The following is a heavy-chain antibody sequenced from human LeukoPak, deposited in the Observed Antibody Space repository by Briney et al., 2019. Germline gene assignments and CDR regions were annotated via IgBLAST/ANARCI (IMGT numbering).Heavy chain of an antibody. D-gene: IGHD3-3*01. J-gene: IGHJ4*02. Sequence: KTGGSLRLSCAASGFTFSTYPMNWVRQAPGKGLEWVSSVSGSSSYIYYADSVKGRFTISRHNAKNSLYLQMNSLRAEDTAVYYCAKGAYYADWGQGTLVTVSS. V-gene: IGHV3-21*04. CDR1: GFTFSTYP. CDR2: VSGSSSYI. CDR3: AKGAYYAD.